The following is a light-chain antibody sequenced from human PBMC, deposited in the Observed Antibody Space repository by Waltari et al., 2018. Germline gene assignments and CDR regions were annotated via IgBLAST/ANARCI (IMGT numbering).Light chain of an antibody. CDR2: GAS. Sequence: DIQMTQSPSSLSASVGDRVTITCRASQSISSYLNWYQHKRGKAPKLLIYGASSLQSGVPSRFSGSGSGTDFTLIISTLQPEDFATYYCQQSYTTPLTFGGGTRVEIK. CDR3: QQSYTTPLT. V-gene: IGKV1-39*01. J-gene: IGKJ4*01. CDR1: QSISSY.